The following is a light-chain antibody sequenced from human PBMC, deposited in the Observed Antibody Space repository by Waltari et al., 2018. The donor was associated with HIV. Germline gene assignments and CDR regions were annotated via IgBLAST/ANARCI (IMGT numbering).Light chain of an antibody. Sequence: DIVMTQSPDSLAVSLGETVTINCKSSRTVLYHSDNQNYLAWYQQKARQAPTVLISWASTRAVMVPSSTPALGVPERFSGSGSGTNFSLTISGLQEDDVAIYYCQQYYSLPPTFGGGTRVERK. V-gene: IGKV4-1*01. J-gene: IGKJ4*01. CDR2: WAS. CDR3: QQYYSLPPT. CDR1: RTVLYHSDNQNY.